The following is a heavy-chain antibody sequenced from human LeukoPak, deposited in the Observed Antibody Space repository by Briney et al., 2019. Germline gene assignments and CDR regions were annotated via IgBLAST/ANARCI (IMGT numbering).Heavy chain of an antibody. CDR3: ARGSVTMIVVVITPWFEP. CDR1: GFTFSSYE. CDR2: ISSSGSTI. D-gene: IGHD3-22*01. V-gene: IGHV3-48*03. Sequence: GGSLRLSCAASGFTFSSYEMNWVRQAPGKGLEWVSYISSSGSTIYYADSVKGRFTISRDNAKNSLYLQMNSLRAEDTAVYYCARGSVTMIVVVITPWFEPWGQGTLVTVSS. J-gene: IGHJ5*02.